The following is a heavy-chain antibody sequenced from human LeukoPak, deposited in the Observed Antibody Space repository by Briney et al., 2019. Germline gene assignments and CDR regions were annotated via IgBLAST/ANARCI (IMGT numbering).Heavy chain of an antibody. CDR2: IYTSGSA. D-gene: IGHD3-22*01. V-gene: IGHV4-4*07. CDR3: ARAPITMIADYFDY. Sequence: SETLSLTCTVSGGSISSYYWSWIRQPAGKGLEWIGRIYTSGSANYNPSLKSRVTMSVDTSKNQFSLKLSSVTAADTAVYYCARAPITMIADYFDYWGQGTLVTVPS. J-gene: IGHJ4*02. CDR1: GGSISSYY.